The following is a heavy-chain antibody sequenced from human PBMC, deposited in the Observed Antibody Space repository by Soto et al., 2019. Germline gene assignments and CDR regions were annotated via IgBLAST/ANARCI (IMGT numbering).Heavy chain of an antibody. J-gene: IGHJ4*02. CDR3: ARDYGSGSYYTFDY. CDR2: IYSSGST. Sequence: SETLSLTCTFSCGSIIYYYWNWIRQSAGKGLEWIGRIYSSGSTNYNPSLKSRISMSIDTSKNQFSLKVRAVSAADTAVYYCARDYGSGSYYTFDYWGQGTQVTVSS. V-gene: IGHV4-4*07. CDR1: CGSIIYYY. D-gene: IGHD3-10*01.